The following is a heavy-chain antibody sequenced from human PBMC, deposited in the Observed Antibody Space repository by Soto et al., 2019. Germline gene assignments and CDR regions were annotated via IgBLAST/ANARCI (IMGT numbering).Heavy chain of an antibody. Sequence: PSETLSLTCAVSGGSISSGGYYWGWIRQPPGKGLEWIGSISYSGSTYYNPSLKSRVTISVDTSKNQFSLKLSSVTAADTAVYYCASYYYDSSGYYYVPGVYWGQGTLVTVSS. CDR2: ISYSGST. D-gene: IGHD3-22*01. CDR3: ASYYYDSSGYYYVPGVY. V-gene: IGHV4-39*01. CDR1: GGSISSGGYY. J-gene: IGHJ4*02.